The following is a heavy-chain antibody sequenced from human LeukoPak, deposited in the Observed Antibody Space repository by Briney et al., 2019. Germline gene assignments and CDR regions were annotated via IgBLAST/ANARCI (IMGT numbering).Heavy chain of an antibody. CDR3: ARYGGDSPGTFDI. CDR2: IYYSGST. D-gene: IGHD4-23*01. J-gene: IGHJ3*02. CDR1: GFTFSSYS. Sequence: LRLSCAASGFTFSSYSMNWIRQHPGKGLEWIGYIYYSGSTYYNPSLKSRVSISIDTSKNQFSLKLSSVTAADTAVYYCARYGGDSPGTFDIWGQGTMVTVSS. V-gene: IGHV4-31*02.